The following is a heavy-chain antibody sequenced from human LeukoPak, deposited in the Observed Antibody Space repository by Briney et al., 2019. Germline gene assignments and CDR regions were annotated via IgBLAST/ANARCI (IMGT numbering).Heavy chain of an antibody. CDR3: AKGSSGWYEGTD. Sequence: GGSLRLSCAASGFTFSSYAMAWVRQAPGKGLVWVSRINPDESDTTSADSVKGRFTISRDNAKNTLYLQMNSLRAEDTAVYYCAKGSSGWYEGTDWGQGTLVTVSS. CDR2: INPDESDT. D-gene: IGHD6-19*01. CDR1: GFTFSSYA. V-gene: IGHV3-74*01. J-gene: IGHJ4*02.